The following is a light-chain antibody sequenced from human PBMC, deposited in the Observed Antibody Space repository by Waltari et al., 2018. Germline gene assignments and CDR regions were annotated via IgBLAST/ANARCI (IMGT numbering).Light chain of an antibody. CDR1: QTVLYSDNNNY. J-gene: IGKJ2*01. CDR2: WAS. V-gene: IGKV4-1*01. Sequence: DIVMTQSPDSLAVSLGERASINCKSSQTVLYSDNNNYLGWYQQRPGQPPKLLMSWASTRESGVPDRFSGSGSGTDFTLTINSLQAEDVAIYYCQQYYSTPVTFGQGTKLEIK. CDR3: QQYYSTPVT.